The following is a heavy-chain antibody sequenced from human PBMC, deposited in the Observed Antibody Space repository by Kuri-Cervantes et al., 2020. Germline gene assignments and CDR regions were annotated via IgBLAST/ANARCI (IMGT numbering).Heavy chain of an antibody. V-gene: IGHV4-61*02. CDR1: GGSISTGSYY. CDR3: ARLPRGVGVSWFEPVGNTGIY. CDR2: IYTSGTT. D-gene: IGHD3-10*01. Sequence: SETLSLTCTVSGGSISTGSYYWSWIRQPAGKGLEWIGRIYTSGTTNYNPSLKSRVTISVDTSKNQFSLKLSSVTAADTAVYYCARLPRGVGVSWFEPVGNTGIYWGQGTLVTVSS. J-gene: IGHJ4*02.